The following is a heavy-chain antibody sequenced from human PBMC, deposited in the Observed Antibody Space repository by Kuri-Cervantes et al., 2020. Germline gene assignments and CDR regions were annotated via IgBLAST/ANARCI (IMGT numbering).Heavy chain of an antibody. CDR2: IYPGDSDT. D-gene: IGHD2-2*01. Sequence: GESLKISCKGSGYSFTSYWIGWVRQMPGKGLEWMGIIYPGDSDTRYSPSFQGQVTISADKSISTAYLQWSSLKASDTAVYYCARVSQYCSSTSCYGYNWFDPWGQGTLVTVSS. V-gene: IGHV5-51*01. CDR3: ARVSQYCSSTSCYGYNWFDP. CDR1: GYSFTSYW. J-gene: IGHJ5*02.